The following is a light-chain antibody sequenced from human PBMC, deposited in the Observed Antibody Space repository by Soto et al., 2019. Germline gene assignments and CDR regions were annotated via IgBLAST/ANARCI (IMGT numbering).Light chain of an antibody. CDR1: SSDVGGYNY. CDR3: SSYAGNNNLV. V-gene: IGLV2-8*01. J-gene: IGLJ2*01. Sequence: QSALTQPPSASGSPGQSVTISCTGTSSDVGGYNYVSWYQQHPGEAPKLMIYEVSKRPSGVPDRFSGSKSGNTASLTVSGLQAEDEADYYCSSYAGNNNLVFGGGTQLTVL. CDR2: EVS.